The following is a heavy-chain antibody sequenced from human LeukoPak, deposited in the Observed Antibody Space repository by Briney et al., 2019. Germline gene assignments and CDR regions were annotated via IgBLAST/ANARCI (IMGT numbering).Heavy chain of an antibody. V-gene: IGHV4-59*02. CDR3: AGTYYYDSSGYYHYSL. J-gene: IGHJ4*02. Sequence: GSLRLSCAASGFTVSSNYMSWVRQAPGRGLEWIGYIYYSGSTNYNPSLKSRVTISVDTSKNQFSLKLSSVTAADTAVYYCAGTYYYDSSGYYHYSLWGQGTLVTVSS. CDR1: GFTVSSNY. CDR2: IYYSGST. D-gene: IGHD3-22*01.